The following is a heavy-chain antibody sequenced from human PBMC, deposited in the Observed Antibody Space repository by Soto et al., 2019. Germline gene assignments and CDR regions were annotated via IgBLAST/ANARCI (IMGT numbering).Heavy chain of an antibody. CDR3: ARGNTYYYDSRHYYYGMDV. CDR2: INWNGGST. J-gene: IGHJ6*02. CDR1: GFTFDDYG. Sequence: GGSLRLSCAASGFTFDDYGMSWVRQAPGKGLEWVSGINWNGGSTGYADSVKGRFTISRDNAKKSLYLQMNSLRAEDTALYYCARGNTYYYDSRHYYYGMDVWGQGTTVTVSS. D-gene: IGHD3-22*01. V-gene: IGHV3-20*04.